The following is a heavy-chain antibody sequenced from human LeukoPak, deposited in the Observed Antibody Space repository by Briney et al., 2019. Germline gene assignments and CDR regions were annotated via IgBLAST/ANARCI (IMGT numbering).Heavy chain of an antibody. CDR2: INPSGGST. CDR3: ARARPATGSVEMATTRGYFDY. J-gene: IGHJ4*02. D-gene: IGHD5-24*01. CDR1: GYTFTSYY. V-gene: IGHV1-46*01. Sequence: GASVKVSCKASGYTFTSYYMHWVRQAPGQGLEWMGIINPSGGSTSYAQKFQGRVTMTRDMSTSTVYMEQSSLRSEDTAVYYCARARPATGSVEMATTRGYFDYWGQGTLVTVSS.